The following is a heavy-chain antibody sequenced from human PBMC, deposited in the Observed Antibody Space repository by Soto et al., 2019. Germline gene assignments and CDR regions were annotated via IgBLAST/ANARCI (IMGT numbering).Heavy chain of an antibody. CDR3: ARGSGYYYWDDY. CDR1: GYTFTSYA. Sequence: ASVKVSCKASGYTFTSYAMHWVRQAPGQRLEWMGWINAGNGNTKYSQKFQGRVTITRDTSASTAYMELSSLRSEDTVAYYCARGSGYYYWDDYWGQGTLVTVSS. V-gene: IGHV1-3*01. D-gene: IGHD3-22*01. CDR2: INAGNGNT. J-gene: IGHJ4*02.